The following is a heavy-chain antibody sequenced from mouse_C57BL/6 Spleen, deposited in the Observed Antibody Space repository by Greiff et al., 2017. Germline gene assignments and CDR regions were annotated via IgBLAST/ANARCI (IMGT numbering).Heavy chain of an antibody. J-gene: IGHJ3*01. CDR3: GGFAWFAY. CDR2: INPSSGYT. Sequence: QVHVKQSGAELARPGASVKMSCKASGYTFTSYTMHWVKQRPGQGLEWIGYINPSSGYTKYNQKFKDKSTLTADKYSSTAYMQVSGLTSGDTAVNYCGGFAWFAYWGQGTLVTVSA. CDR1: GYTFTSYT. V-gene: IGHV1-4*01.